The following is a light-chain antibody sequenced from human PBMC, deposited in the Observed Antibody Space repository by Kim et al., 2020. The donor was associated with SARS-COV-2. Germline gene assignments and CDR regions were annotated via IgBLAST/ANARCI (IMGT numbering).Light chain of an antibody. CDR2: EVT. J-gene: IGLJ2*01. CDR3: CSYAGSNSLI. CDR1: SSDVGGYNY. V-gene: IGLV2-8*01. Sequence: QSVVTQPPSASGSPGQSVTISCTGTSSDVGGYNYVSWYQQHPGKAPKLMISEVTKRPSGVPDRFSGSKTGNTASLTVSGLQAEDEADYYCCSYAGSNSLIFGGGTKLTVL.